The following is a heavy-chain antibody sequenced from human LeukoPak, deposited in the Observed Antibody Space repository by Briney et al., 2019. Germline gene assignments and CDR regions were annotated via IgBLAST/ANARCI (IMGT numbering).Heavy chain of an antibody. D-gene: IGHD6-13*01. CDR1: GFTFTDYW. V-gene: IGHV3-7*01. J-gene: IGHJ4*01. CDR2: IRQDGGEK. Sequence: GGSLRLSCAVFGFTFTDYWMNRVRQAPGKGLEWVASIRQDGGEKSYVDSVKGRFSISRDNTKNSLYLQMSSLRAEDTAVYYCARDGTAPGLYFDLWGQGTLVTVSS. CDR3: ARDGTAPGLYFDL.